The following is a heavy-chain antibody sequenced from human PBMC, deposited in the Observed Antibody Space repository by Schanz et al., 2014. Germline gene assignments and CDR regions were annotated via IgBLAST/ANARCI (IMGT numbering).Heavy chain of an antibody. CDR1: GFTFSSYG. CDR2: INTADTT. D-gene: IGHD5-12*01. V-gene: IGHV3-23*04. CDR3: AKDMNREATAPES. Sequence: LVESGGGVVQPGRSLRLSCAASGFTFSSYGMHWVRQSPGKGLEWVSAINTADTTYYADSVKGRFTVSRDNSKNTVYLHMNSLRDEDTAVYYCAKDMNREATAPESWGQGTLVTVSS. J-gene: IGHJ5*02.